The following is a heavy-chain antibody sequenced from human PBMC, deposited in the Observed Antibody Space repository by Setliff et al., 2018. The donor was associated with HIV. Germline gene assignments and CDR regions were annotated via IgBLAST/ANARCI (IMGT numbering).Heavy chain of an antibody. CDR3: AKEERTSWPRVDS. D-gene: IGHD6-13*01. CDR1: GVSISSDDYF. Sequence: PSETLSLTCTVSGVSISSDDYFWTWIRQPAGKGLEWIGRIYIRGGTSYSPSLKSRATISLDTSKNQFSLMLTSVTAADTAVYYCAKEERTSWPRVDSLGQGTLVTVSS. V-gene: IGHV4-61*02. J-gene: IGHJ4*02. CDR2: IYIRGGT.